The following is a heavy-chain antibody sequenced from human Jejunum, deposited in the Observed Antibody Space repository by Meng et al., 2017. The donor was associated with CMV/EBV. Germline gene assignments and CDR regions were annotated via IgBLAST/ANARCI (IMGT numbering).Heavy chain of an antibody. D-gene: IGHD6-13*01. V-gene: IGHV3-7*03. Sequence: CAASGFTFSAYWMTWVRQAPGKGLEWVANIRQDGSGEEYVDSVKGRFSISRDNAVKSLYLQMNSLRAEDTAVYYCAKIRSSPGGGDWGQGTLVTVSS. CDR3: AKIRSSPGGGD. CDR1: GFTFSAYW. CDR2: IRQDGSGE. J-gene: IGHJ4*02.